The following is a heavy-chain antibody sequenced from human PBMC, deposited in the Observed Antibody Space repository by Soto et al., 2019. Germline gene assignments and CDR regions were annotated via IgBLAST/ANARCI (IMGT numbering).Heavy chain of an antibody. CDR3: AKDSIFGVPKRDYYYYYMDV. J-gene: IGHJ6*03. CDR1: GFTFSSYG. V-gene: IGHV3-30*18. D-gene: IGHD3-3*02. CDR2: ISYDGSNK. Sequence: QVQLVESGGGVVQPGRSLRLSCAASGFTFSSYGMHWVRQAPGKGLEWVAVISYDGSNKYYADSVKGRFTISRDNSKNTLYLQMNSLRAEDTAVYYCAKDSIFGVPKRDYYYYYMDVWSKGTTFTVSS.